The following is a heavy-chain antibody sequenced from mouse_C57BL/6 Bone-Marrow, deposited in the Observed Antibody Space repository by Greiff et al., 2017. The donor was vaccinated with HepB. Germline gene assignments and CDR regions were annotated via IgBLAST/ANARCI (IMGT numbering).Heavy chain of an antibody. CDR2: IYPRSGNT. Sequence: HVQLKQSGAELARPGASVKLSCKASGYTFTSYGISWVKQRTGQGLEWIGEIYPRSGNTYYNEKFKGKATLTADKSSSTAYMELRSLTSEDSAVYFCARGLGPYWYFDVWGTGTTVTVSS. CDR3: ARGLGPYWYFDV. D-gene: IGHD3-3*01. J-gene: IGHJ1*03. V-gene: IGHV1-81*01. CDR1: GYTFTSYG.